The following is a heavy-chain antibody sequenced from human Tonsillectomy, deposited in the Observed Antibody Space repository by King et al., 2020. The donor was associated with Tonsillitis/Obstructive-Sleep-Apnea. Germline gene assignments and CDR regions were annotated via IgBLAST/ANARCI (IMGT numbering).Heavy chain of an antibody. J-gene: IGHJ4*02. V-gene: IGHV3-49*05. CDR3: TRGLYRGRYLFDY. CDR2: IRSKAYGGTT. D-gene: IGHD1-26*01. CDR1: GFTFGDHA. Sequence: VQLVESGGGLVKPGRSLRLSCSASGFTFGDHALSWFRLAPGKGLEWVGFIRSKAYGGTTEYAASVKGRFTISRDDSKSIAYLQMDSLKTEDTAVYYCTRGLYRGRYLFDYWGQGTLVTVSS.